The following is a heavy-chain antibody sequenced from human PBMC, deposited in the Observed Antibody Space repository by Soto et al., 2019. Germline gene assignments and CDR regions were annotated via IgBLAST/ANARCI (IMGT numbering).Heavy chain of an antibody. J-gene: IGHJ3*02. D-gene: IGHD3-22*01. Sequence: ASVKVSCKVSGYTLTELSMHWVRQAPGKGLEWMGGFDPEDGETIYAQKFQGRVTMTEDTSTDTAYMELSSLRSEDTAVYYCATADFAPPPRPAMVRGFDSSGYYAFDIWGQGTMVTVSS. CDR3: ATADFAPPPRPAMVRGFDSSGYYAFDI. CDR2: FDPEDGET. V-gene: IGHV1-24*01. CDR1: GYTLTELS.